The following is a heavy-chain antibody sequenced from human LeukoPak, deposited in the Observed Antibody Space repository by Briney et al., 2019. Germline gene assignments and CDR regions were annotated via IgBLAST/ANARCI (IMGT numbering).Heavy chain of an antibody. Sequence: GSLRLSCAASGFTFSSYAMTWVRQAPGKGLEWGSGISKSGNNTYYADSVAGRLTISRDNSKNTLYLQMNSLRADDTAVYYCAAAVTTGRAEHYWGQGTLVTVSS. V-gene: IGHV3-23*05. CDR3: AAAVTTGRAEHY. CDR2: ISKSGNNT. CDR1: GFTFSSYA. D-gene: IGHD4-17*01. J-gene: IGHJ4*02.